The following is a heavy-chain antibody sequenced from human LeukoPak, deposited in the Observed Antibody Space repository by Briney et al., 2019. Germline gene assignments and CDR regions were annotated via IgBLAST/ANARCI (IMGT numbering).Heavy chain of an antibody. Sequence: PGGSLRLSCVASGFTFNNYAMTWVRQAPGKGLEWISGLSSGGGSPYYADSVKGRFTISRDNSKNTLFLQMNSLRAEDTAIYYCTKVTSTGSGYQSDYWGEGTLVTVSS. CDR1: GFTFNNYA. D-gene: IGHD2-15*01. CDR2: LSSGGGSP. J-gene: IGHJ4*02. CDR3: TKVTSTGSGYQSDY. V-gene: IGHV3-23*01.